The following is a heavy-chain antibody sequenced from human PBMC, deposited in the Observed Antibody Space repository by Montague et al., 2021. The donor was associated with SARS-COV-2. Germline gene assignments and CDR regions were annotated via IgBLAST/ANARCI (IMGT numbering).Heavy chain of an antibody. CDR2: ISGSGGGT. J-gene: IGHJ4*02. CDR1: GFTFSTYA. V-gene: IGHV3-23*01. Sequence: SLRLSCAASGFTFSTYAMNWVRQAPGKGLEWVSGISGSGGGTFYADSVKGRFTISRDNSKNTLYPQMNSLRAEDTAVYFCAKGSLPGDFVFHYWGQGTLVTVSS. D-gene: IGHD4-17*01. CDR3: AKGSLPGDFVFHY.